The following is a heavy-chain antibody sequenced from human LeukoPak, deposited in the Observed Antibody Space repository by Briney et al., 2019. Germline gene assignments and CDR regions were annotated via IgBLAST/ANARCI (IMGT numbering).Heavy chain of an antibody. D-gene: IGHD3-3*01. J-gene: IGHJ3*02. CDR2: IYYSGST. CDR3: ARVVTIFGVVTHDAFDI. CDR1: GGSISSHY. Sequence: SETLSLTCTVSGGSISSHYWSWIRQPPGKGLEWIGYIYYSGSTNYNPSLKSRVTISVDTSKNQFYLKLSSVTAADTAAYYCARVVTIFGVVTHDAFDIWGQGTMVTVSS. V-gene: IGHV4-59*11.